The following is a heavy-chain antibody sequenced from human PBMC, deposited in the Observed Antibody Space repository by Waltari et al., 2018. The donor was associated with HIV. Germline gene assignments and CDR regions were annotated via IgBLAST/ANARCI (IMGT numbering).Heavy chain of an antibody. Sequence: QLHLQESGPGLVKPSETLALTCTVSGGSITRNDFYWAWIRQPPGKGLEWIGLMYNSGTTDYNPSRKSRGSMSRDTSKNRFSLRLHSVTAADTAIYYCARRGDGFNQHARLDHWGPGTLVTV. D-gene: IGHD2-2*01. CDR2: MYNSGTT. J-gene: IGHJ4*02. V-gene: IGHV4-39*01. CDR3: ARRGDGFNQHARLDH. CDR1: GGSITRNDFY.